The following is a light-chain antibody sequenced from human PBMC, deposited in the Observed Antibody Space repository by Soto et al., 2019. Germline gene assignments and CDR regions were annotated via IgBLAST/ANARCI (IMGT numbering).Light chain of an antibody. CDR1: GSNIGSNS. CDR2: NNN. J-gene: IGLJ1*01. Sequence: QSVLTQPPSASGTPGQRVTVSCSGSGSNIGSNSVNWYQHLPGTAPKLLIFNNNQRPSGVPDRFSGSKSGTSASLAISGLQSEDEAYYYCGAWDDSLNGLYVFGTGTKLTVL. V-gene: IGLV1-44*01. CDR3: GAWDDSLNGLYV.